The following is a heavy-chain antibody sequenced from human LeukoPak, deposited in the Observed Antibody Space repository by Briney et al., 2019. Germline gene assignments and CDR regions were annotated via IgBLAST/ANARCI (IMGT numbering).Heavy chain of an antibody. CDR3: ARDLGQYYDTSDNWFDP. CDR2: ISPSGGST. CDR1: GYTFTSNY. Sequence: GASVKVSCKAFGYTFTSNYMHWVRQAPGQGPEWMGVISPSGGSTTYAQKFQGRVTLTRDMSTSTDYLELSSLRSEDTAVYYCARDLGQYYDTSDNWFDPWGQGTLVTVSS. D-gene: IGHD3-22*01. V-gene: IGHV1-46*01. J-gene: IGHJ5*02.